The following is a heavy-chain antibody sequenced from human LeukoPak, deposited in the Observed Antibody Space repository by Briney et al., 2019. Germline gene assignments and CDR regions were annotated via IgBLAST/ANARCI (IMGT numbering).Heavy chain of an antibody. CDR1: GYTFTSYD. J-gene: IGHJ5*02. CDR3: ARVPVLYSSGWYWFDP. V-gene: IGHV1-8*01. CDR2: MNPNSGNT. Sequence: ASVKVSCKASGYTFTSYDINWVRQATGQGLEWMGWMNPNSGNTGYAQKFQGRVTMTRSTSISTAYMELSSLRSEDTAVYYCARVPVLYSSGWYWFDPWGQGTLVTVSS. D-gene: IGHD6-19*01.